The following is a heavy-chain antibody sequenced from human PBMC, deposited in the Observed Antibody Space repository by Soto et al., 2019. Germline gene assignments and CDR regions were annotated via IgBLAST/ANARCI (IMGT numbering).Heavy chain of an antibody. Sequence: ASVKVSCKASGYTFTSYYMHWVRQAPGQGLEWMGIINPSGGSTSYAQKFQGRVTMTRDTSVSTAYMELSRLRSDDTAVYYCARSTIFGVVNNNWFDPWGQGTLVTVSS. D-gene: IGHD3-3*01. V-gene: IGHV1-46*01. CDR2: INPSGGST. CDR3: ARSTIFGVVNNNWFDP. CDR1: GYTFTSYY. J-gene: IGHJ5*02.